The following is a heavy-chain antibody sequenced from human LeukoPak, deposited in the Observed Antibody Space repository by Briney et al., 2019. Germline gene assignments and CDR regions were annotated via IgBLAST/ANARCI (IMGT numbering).Heavy chain of an antibody. D-gene: IGHD6-19*01. J-gene: IGHJ4*02. CDR3: AKGSEQWLVPLDFDY. CDR1: GFTFSSYE. CDR2: IIGSGGST. V-gene: IGHV3-23*01. Sequence: GGSLRLSCAASGFTFSSYEMNWVRQAPGKGLEWVSAIIGSGGSTYYADSVKGRFTISRDNSKNTLYLQMNNLRAEDTAVYYCAKGSEQWLVPLDFDYWGQGTLVTVSS.